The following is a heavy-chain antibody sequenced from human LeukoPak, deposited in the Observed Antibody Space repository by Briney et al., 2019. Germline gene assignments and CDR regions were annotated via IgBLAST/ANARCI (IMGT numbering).Heavy chain of an antibody. CDR3: ARPTITTAGTRWFDP. V-gene: IGHV3-23*01. CDR1: GFTFSSYA. CDR2: IGSGGVDT. D-gene: IGHD6-13*01. J-gene: IGHJ5*02. Sequence: PGGSLRLSCAASGFTFSSYAMSWVRQAPGKGLEWVSGIGSGGVDTHYADSVKGRFTISRDNSKSTLYLQMNSLRAEDTAVYYCARPTITTAGTRWFDPWGQGTLVTVSS.